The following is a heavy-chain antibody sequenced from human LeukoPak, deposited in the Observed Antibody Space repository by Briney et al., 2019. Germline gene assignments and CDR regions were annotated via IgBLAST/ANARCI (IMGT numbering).Heavy chain of an antibody. CDR3: AGLTYYYDSSGYPVGYYFDY. J-gene: IGHJ4*02. CDR1: GYSFTSYW. D-gene: IGHD3-22*01. CDR2: IYPGDSDT. V-gene: IGHV5-51*01. Sequence: GESLKISCKGSGYSFTSYWIGWVRQMPGKGLEWMGIIYPGDSDTRYSPSFQGQVTTSADKSISTAYLQWSSLKASDTAMYYCAGLTYYYDSSGYPVGYYFDYWGQGTLVTVSS.